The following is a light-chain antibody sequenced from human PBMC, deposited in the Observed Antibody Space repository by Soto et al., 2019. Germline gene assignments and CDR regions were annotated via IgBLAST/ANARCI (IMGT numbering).Light chain of an antibody. Sequence: EIVLTQSPATLSLSPGERATLSCRASQSVSSYLAWYQQKPGQAPRLLIYGASTKPTGIPARFSGSGSGTEFTLTISSLQSEDFAVYFCQQYSDWPQWTFGQGTKVDIK. CDR2: GAS. J-gene: IGKJ1*01. CDR1: QSVSSY. V-gene: IGKV3-15*01. CDR3: QQYSDWPQWT.